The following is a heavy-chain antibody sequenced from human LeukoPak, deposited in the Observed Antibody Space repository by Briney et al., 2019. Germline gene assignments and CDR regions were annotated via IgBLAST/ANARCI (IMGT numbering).Heavy chain of an antibody. CDR3: AKGSQGAFDI. CDR2: ISYDGSNK. CDR1: GFTFSSYG. Sequence: PGRSLRLSCAASGFTFSSYGMHWVRQAPGKGLEWVAVISYDGSNKYYADSVKGRFTISRDNSKNTLYLQMNSLRAEDTAVYYCAKGSQGAFDIWGQGTMVTVSS. J-gene: IGHJ3*02. V-gene: IGHV3-30*18.